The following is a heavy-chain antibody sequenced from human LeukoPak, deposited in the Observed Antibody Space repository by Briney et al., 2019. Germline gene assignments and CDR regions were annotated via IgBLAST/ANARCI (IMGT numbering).Heavy chain of an antibody. D-gene: IGHD5-18*01. V-gene: IGHV4-34*01. CDR3: ETGTYSHGYGYFHY. Sequence: SETLSLTCAVYGGSFSGYYWSWIRQPPGKGLEWIGEINHSGSTNYNPSLKSRVTISVDTSKNQFSLKLSSVTSADTAVYYCETGTYSHGYGYFHYWRQGNLVTVSS. CDR2: INHSGST. CDR1: GGSFSGYY. J-gene: IGHJ4*02.